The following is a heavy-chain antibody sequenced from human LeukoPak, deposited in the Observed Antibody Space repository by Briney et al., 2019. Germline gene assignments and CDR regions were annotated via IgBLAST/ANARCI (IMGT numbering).Heavy chain of an antibody. J-gene: IGHJ4*02. D-gene: IGHD2-2*02. Sequence: GGSLRLSCAASGFTFGDYAMSWFRQAPGKGLEWVSYISSSSSTIYYADSVKGRFTISRDNAKNSLYLQMNSLRAEDTAVYYCARLDIVVVPAAIHAAFDYWGQGTLVTVSS. CDR2: ISSSSSTI. CDR3: ARLDIVVVPAAIHAAFDY. V-gene: IGHV3-48*04. CDR1: GFTFGDYA.